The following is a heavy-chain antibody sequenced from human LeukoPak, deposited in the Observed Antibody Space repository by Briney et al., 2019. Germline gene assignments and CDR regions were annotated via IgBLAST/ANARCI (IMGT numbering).Heavy chain of an antibody. V-gene: IGHV3-53*01. CDR3: VGGHDLEFEF. CDR1: GFSVGTNY. D-gene: IGHD4-23*01. J-gene: IGHJ5*01. CDR2: IYAGGNT. Sequence: GGSLRLSCAASGFSVGTNYMAWVRQAPGKGLEWVSMIYAGGNTYYRDSVKGRFTISRDSSKNTVFLHMSGLRDDDTAVYYCVGGHDLEFEFWGQGTLVIVSS.